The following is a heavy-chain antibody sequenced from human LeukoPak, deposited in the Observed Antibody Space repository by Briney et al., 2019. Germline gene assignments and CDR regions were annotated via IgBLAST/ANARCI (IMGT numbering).Heavy chain of an antibody. CDR3: VREARERGGFDY. D-gene: IGHD5-24*01. CDR1: GFTFSNAW. CDR2: IKQDGSEK. V-gene: IGHV3-7*01. J-gene: IGHJ4*02. Sequence: PGGSLRLSCAASGFTFSNAWMSWVRQAPGKGLEWVANIKQDGSEKYYVDSVKGRFTISRDNAKNSLYLQMNSLRAEDTAVYYCVREARERGGFDYWGQGTLVTVSS.